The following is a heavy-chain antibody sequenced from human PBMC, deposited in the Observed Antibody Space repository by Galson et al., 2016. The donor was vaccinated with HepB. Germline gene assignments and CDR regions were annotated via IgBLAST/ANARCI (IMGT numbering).Heavy chain of an antibody. V-gene: IGHV3-23*01. D-gene: IGHD3-3*01. CDR2: ISGRGGST. J-gene: IGHJ3*02. CDR3: AKGLWNWSDPAFDM. CDR1: GFTFTTFA. Sequence: SLRLSCAVSGFTFTTFAMSWVRQVPGKGLEWVSTISGRGGSTYYADSVKGRFIISRDTFKNTMCLQMNSVGAADTAIYYCAKGLWNWSDPAFDMWGQGTMVPVSS.